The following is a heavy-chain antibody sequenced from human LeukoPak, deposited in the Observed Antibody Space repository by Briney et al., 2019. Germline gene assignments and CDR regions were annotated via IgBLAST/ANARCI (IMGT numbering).Heavy chain of an antibody. J-gene: IGHJ6*02. CDR2: ISPSSTTI. CDR3: AREGRPYYYGMDV. Sequence: GGSLRLSCAASGFTFSSYSVNWVRQAPGKGLEWVSYISPSSTTIYYADSVKDRFTISRDNAKNSLYLQMNSLRAEDTAVYYCAREGRPYYYGMDVWGQGTTVTVSS. CDR1: GFTFSSYS. V-gene: IGHV3-48*01.